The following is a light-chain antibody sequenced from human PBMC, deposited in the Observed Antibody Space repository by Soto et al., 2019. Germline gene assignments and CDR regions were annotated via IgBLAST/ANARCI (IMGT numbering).Light chain of an antibody. J-gene: IGKJ1*01. V-gene: IGKV1-27*01. CDR3: QKYNSAPWT. CDR1: LGISDY. Sequence: DNQRTQSPSSLSASAGDRATLTCRASLGISDYLAWYPQKPGKVPRLLIYAASTLHSGVPSRFSGSGSGTDFTLTISRLQPEEGATYECQKYNSAPWTFGQGTPVEIK. CDR2: AAS.